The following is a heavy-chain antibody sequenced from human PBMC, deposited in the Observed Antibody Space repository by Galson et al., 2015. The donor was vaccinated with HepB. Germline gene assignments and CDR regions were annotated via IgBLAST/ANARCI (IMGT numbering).Heavy chain of an antibody. CDR1: GFTVSTNN. V-gene: IGHV3-53*03. Sequence: SLRLSCAASGFTVSTNNMGWVRQAPGKGLEWVSVIYSGRGTYYADSVRGRFTISRDNAKKSLYLQMNSLRDEDTAVYYCAGGYWFDPWGQGTLVTVSS. CDR3: AGGYWFDP. CDR2: IYSGRGT. J-gene: IGHJ5*02.